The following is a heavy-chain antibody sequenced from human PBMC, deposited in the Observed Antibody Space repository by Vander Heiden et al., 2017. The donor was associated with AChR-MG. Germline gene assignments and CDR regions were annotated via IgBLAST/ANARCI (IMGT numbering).Heavy chain of an antibody. V-gene: IGHV4-59*01. Sequence: QVQLQESGPGLVKPSETLSLTCTVSGGSISSYYWSWIRQPPGKGLEWIGYIYYSGSTNYNPSLKSRVTISVDTSKNKFSLKMRSVTAADTAVYCCARSTVGGWYFDLWGRGTLVTVSS. CDR3: ARSTVGGWYFDL. CDR1: GGSISSYY. J-gene: IGHJ2*01. CDR2: IYYSGST. D-gene: IGHD1-26*01.